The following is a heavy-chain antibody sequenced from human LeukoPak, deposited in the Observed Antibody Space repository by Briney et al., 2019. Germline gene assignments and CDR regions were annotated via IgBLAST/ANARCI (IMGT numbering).Heavy chain of an antibody. V-gene: IGHV3-21*01. J-gene: IGHJ3*02. D-gene: IGHD3-22*01. Sequence: PGGSLRLSCAASGFTFSSYSMNWVRQAPGKGLEWVSSISSSSSYIYYADSVKGRFTISRDNAKNSLYLQMNSLRAEDTAVYDCARWHMVITTGFGAFDIWGQGTMVTVSS. CDR2: ISSSSSYI. CDR3: ARWHMVITTGFGAFDI. CDR1: GFTFSSYS.